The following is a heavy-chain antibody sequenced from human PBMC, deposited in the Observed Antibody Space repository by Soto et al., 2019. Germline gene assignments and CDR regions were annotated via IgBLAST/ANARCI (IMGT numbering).Heavy chain of an antibody. J-gene: IGHJ4*02. CDR1: DGSFSTYY. V-gene: IGHV4-34*01. CDR3: TGPYPYYFDS. CDR2: INHSGNT. Sequence: PSETLSLTCTVYDGSFSTYYWSWIRQPPGKGLEWIGEINHSGNTNYNPSLMGRVTMSFDTSKNQFPLKLSSLTAADTAVYYCTGPYPYYFDSWGQGTLVTVSS.